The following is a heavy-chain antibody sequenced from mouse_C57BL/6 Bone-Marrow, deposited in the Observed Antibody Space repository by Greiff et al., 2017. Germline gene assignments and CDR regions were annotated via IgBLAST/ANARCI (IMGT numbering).Heavy chain of an antibody. J-gene: IGHJ2*01. Sequence: QVQLKQPGAELVRPGTSVKLSCKASGYTFTSYWMHWVKQRPGQGLEWIGEIDPSDSYTNYNQKFKGKATLTVDTSSSTAYMQLGSLTSEYSAVYYCAPLLWYFDYWGQGTTLTVSS. CDR1: GYTFTSYW. CDR2: IDPSDSYT. V-gene: IGHV1-59*01. D-gene: IGHD2-1*01. CDR3: APLLWYFDY.